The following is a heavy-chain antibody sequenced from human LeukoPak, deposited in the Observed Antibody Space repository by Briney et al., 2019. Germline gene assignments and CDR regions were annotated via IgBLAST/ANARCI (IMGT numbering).Heavy chain of an antibody. CDR2: ISAYNGNT. Sequence: ASVKVSCKASGYTFTSYGISWVRQAPGQGLEWMGWISAYNGNTNYAQKLQGRVTMTTDTSTSTAYMELRSLRFDDTAAYYCARARYYYDSSGYYYLDYWGQGTLVTVSS. CDR3: ARARYYYDSSGYYYLDY. CDR1: GYTFTSYG. D-gene: IGHD3-22*01. J-gene: IGHJ4*02. V-gene: IGHV1-18*01.